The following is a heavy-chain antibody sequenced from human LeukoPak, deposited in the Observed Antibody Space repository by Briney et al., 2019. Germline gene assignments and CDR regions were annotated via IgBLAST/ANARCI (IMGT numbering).Heavy chain of an antibody. CDR2: ISSSGSTI. J-gene: IGHJ4*02. CDR3: ARRGDCYDY. Sequence: GGFLRLSCAASGFTFSSYEMNWVRQAPGKGLEWVSYISSSGSTIYYADSVKGRFTISRDDAKNSLYLQMNSLRAEDTAVYYCARRGDCYDYWGQGTLVTVSS. CDR1: GFTFSSYE. V-gene: IGHV3-48*03. D-gene: IGHD2-15*01.